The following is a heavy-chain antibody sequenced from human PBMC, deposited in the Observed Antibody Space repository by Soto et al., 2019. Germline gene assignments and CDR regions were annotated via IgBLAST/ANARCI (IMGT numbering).Heavy chain of an antibody. Sequence: QLQLQESGPGLVKPSETLSLPCTVSGDSVTISDYYWGWIRQPPGKGLEWIGSIHYSGSTYYNPSLKSRVTISGDTSKKQFSLKLTSVTAADAAGYYCAAHDSGGYYAEYWGQGTLVTVSA. CDR2: IHYSGST. CDR3: AAHDSGGYYAEY. J-gene: IGHJ4*02. D-gene: IGHD3-22*01. CDR1: GDSVTISDYY. V-gene: IGHV4-39*01.